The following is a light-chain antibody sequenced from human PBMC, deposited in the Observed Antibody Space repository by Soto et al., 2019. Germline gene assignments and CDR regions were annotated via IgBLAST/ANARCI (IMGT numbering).Light chain of an antibody. Sequence: DTVLTQSPGTLSLTSGERATLSCRASQSISGTYLAWYQQKPGQAPRLLIYSASTRATGIPDRFSGSGSGTDFTLTISRLEPEDIAVYYCQHYGTSPSTFGRGTKVEIK. CDR2: SAS. V-gene: IGKV3-20*01. J-gene: IGKJ1*01. CDR3: QHYGTSPST. CDR1: QSISGTY.